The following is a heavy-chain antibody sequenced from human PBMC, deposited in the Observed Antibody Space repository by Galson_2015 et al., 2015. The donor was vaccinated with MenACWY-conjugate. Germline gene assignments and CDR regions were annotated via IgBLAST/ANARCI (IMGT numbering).Heavy chain of an antibody. Sequence: SLRLSCAASGFTFSSYAMSWVRQAPGKGLEWVSAISGSGGSTYYADSVKGRFTISRDNSKNTLYLQMNSLRAEDTAVYYCAKEGDSSGWVGWVGEDYWGQGTLVTVSS. CDR3: AKEGDSSGWVGWVGEDY. CDR2: ISGSGGST. CDR1: GFTFSSYA. D-gene: IGHD6-19*01. V-gene: IGHV3-23*01. J-gene: IGHJ4*02.